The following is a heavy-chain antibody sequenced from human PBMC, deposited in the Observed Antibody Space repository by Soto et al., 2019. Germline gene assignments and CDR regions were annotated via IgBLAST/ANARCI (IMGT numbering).Heavy chain of an antibody. CDR2: LNPNSGNT. D-gene: IGHD2-21*02. Sequence: QVQLVQSATEVKKPGASVKVSCKASGYTFDKYDINWVRQAAGQGLEWMGWLNPNSGNTGYAQEFQGRVPLTRTTSTRTAYMEVSGLRSEDTAVYYCGGVKYQELPFYFGMDVWGQGTTVIVSS. J-gene: IGHJ6*02. CDR3: GGVKYQELPFYFGMDV. CDR1: GYTFDKYD. V-gene: IGHV1-8*01.